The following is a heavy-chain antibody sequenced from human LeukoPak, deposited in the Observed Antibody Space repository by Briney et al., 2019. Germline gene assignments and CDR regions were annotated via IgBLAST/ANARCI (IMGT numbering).Heavy chain of an antibody. CDR2: ISGSGGST. CDR1: GFSFSSYA. J-gene: IGHJ3*02. Sequence: GGSLRLSCAASGFSFSSYAMSWVRHAPGKGLEWVSAISGSGGSTYYADSVRGRFTISRDNVKNSLYLQMKSLRGEDTAVYYCTRDSGYNAFDIWGQGTMVTVSS. D-gene: IGHD5-12*01. V-gene: IGHV3-23*01. CDR3: TRDSGYNAFDI.